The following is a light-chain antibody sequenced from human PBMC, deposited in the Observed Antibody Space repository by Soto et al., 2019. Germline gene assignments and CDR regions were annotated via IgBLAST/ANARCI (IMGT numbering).Light chain of an antibody. CDR2: AAS. V-gene: IGKV1-6*02. CDR1: QGIRSA. Sequence: IPMTQSPSSLSASFGDRVTITCRASQGIRSALGWYQQKPGKVPKLLIYAASTLQSGVPSRFSGSGSGTDFTLTISSLQPEDFATYYCLLDFSYFWAFGQGTKVDI. J-gene: IGKJ1*01. CDR3: LLDFSYFWA.